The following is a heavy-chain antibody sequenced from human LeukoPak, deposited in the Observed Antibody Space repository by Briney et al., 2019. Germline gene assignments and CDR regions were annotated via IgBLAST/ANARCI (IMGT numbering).Heavy chain of an antibody. V-gene: IGHV3-21*01. D-gene: IGHD2-15*01. CDR1: GFTFSSYS. J-gene: IGHJ4*02. CDR2: ISSSSSYI. CDR3: ARDNPPDIVVVVAADGEDY. Sequence: XGSLRLSCAASGFTFSSYSMNWVRQAPGKGLEWVSSISSSSSYIYYADSVKGRFTISRDNAKNSLYLQMNSLRAEDTAVYYCARDNPPDIVVVVAADGEDYWGQGTLVTVSS.